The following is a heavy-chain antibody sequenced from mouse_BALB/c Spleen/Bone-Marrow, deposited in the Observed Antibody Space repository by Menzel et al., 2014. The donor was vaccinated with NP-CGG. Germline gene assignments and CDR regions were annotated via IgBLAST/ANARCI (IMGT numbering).Heavy chain of an antibody. V-gene: IGHV14-3*02. J-gene: IGHJ3*01. Sequence: EVQLQQSGAELVKPGASVKLSCTASGFNIKDTYMHWVKQRPEQGLEWIGRIDPANGNTKYDPKFQGKATITADTSSNTAYLQLSSQTAEDKAVDYCHGLRPQFEFAYWGQGTLVTVSA. CDR2: IDPANGNT. D-gene: IGHD2-4*01. CDR3: HGLRPQFEFAY. CDR1: GFNIKDTY.